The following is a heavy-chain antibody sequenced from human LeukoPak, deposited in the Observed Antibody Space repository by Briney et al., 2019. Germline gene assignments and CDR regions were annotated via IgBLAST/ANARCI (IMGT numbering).Heavy chain of an antibody. CDR1: GYTFTSYD. J-gene: IGHJ4*02. CDR3: ARGSVDFWSGYSKYYFDY. Sequence: GASVKVSCKASGYTFTSYDINWVRQATGQGLEWMGWMNPNSGNTGYAQKFQGRVTMTRNTSISTAYMELSSLRSEDTAVYYCARGSVDFWSGYSKYYFDYWGQGTLVTVSS. D-gene: IGHD3-3*01. V-gene: IGHV1-8*01. CDR2: MNPNSGNT.